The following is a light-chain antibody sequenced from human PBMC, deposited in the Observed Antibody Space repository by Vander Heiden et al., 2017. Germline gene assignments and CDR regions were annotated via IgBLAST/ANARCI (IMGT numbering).Light chain of an antibody. CDR1: HDLRNY. J-gene: IGKJ5*01. V-gene: IGKV1-9*01. CDR2: AAS. CDR3: QQLNCYPPIT. Sequence: QLTQSPASLSASVGDRLAITCRASHDLRNYLAWYLQTPAKAPTLLIYAASTLQSGVPSRFSGSGSGTDFTLTITSLQPEDFGTYYCQQLNCYPPITFGPGTRLEIK.